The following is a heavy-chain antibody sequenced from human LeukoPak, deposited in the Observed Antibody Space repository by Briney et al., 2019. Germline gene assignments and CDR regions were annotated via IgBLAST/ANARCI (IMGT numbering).Heavy chain of an antibody. CDR2: MNSDGTTT. J-gene: IGHJ5*02. Sequence: GGSLRLSCAASGFSSSDYWMHWVRHAPGKGLVWVSRMNSDGTTTNYADSEKGRFTISRDNAKNTLYLQMNSPRAEDTAVYYCARGRGPYGWFDPWGQGTLVTVSS. V-gene: IGHV3-74*01. CDR3: ARGRGPYGWFDP. D-gene: IGHD3-10*01. CDR1: GFSSSDYW.